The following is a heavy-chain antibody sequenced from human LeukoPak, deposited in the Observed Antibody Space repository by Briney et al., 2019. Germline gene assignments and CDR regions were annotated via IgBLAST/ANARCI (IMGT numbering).Heavy chain of an antibody. CDR2: INHSGCT. CDR3: ARGPRRSYAYYFDY. Sequence: SETLSLTCAVYGGSFSGYYWSWIRQPPGKGLERIGGINHSGCTNYNPSLKSRVTISVDTSKNQFSLKLSSVTAADTAVYYCARGPRRSYAYYFDYWGQGTLVTVSS. V-gene: IGHV4-34*01. D-gene: IGHD2-2*01. J-gene: IGHJ4*02. CDR1: GGSFSGYY.